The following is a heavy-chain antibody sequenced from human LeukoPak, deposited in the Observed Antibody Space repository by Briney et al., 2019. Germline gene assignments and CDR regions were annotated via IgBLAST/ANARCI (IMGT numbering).Heavy chain of an antibody. J-gene: IGHJ4*02. V-gene: IGHV4-34*01. Sequence: SETLSLTCAVYGGSFSGYYWSWIRQPPGKGLEWIGEINHSGSTNYNPSLKSRDTISVDTSKNQFSLKLSSVTAADTAVYYCASGYLFDYWGQGTLVTVSS. CDR1: GGSFSGYY. CDR3: ASGYLFDY. CDR2: INHSGST.